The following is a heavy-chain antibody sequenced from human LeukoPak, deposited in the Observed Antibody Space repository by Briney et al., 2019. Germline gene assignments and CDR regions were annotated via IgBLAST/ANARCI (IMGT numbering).Heavy chain of an antibody. V-gene: IGHV4-30-4*01. J-gene: IGHJ2*01. CDR2: IYYSGST. CDR3: ARGLVEMATRYFDL. D-gene: IGHD5-24*01. Sequence: SETLSLTCSVSGGSINNGDYYWSWIRQPPGKGLEWIGYIYYSGSTRYNPSLKSRVAISIDTSQNQFSLKLTSVTAGDTAVYYCARGLVEMATRYFDLWGRGTLVTVSS. CDR1: GGSINNGDYY.